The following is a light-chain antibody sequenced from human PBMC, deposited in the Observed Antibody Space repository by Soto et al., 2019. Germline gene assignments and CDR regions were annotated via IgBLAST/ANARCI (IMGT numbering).Light chain of an antibody. CDR3: SSYTRSSTYV. CDR2: EVS. J-gene: IGLJ1*01. Sequence: QSVLTQPPSVSGSPGQSVTISCTGTSSDVGSYNRVSWFQQPPGTAPRLLIYEVSNRPSGVPDRISGSKSGNTASLTISGLQAEDEADYYCSSYTRSSTYVFGTGTKVTVL. CDR1: SSDVGSYNR. V-gene: IGLV2-18*02.